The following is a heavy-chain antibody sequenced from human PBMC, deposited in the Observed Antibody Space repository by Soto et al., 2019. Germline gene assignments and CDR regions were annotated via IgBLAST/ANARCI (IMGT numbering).Heavy chain of an antibody. J-gene: IGHJ5*02. CDR1: CGSIISYY. D-gene: IGHD3-3*01. CDR3: ARGVTIFGVVASPRGWFDP. Sequence: SETLSLTCTFSCGSIISYYWSWIRQPPGKGLEWIGYIYYSGSTNYNPSLKSRVTISVDTSKNQFSLKLSSVTAADTAVYYCARGVTIFGVVASPRGWFDPWGQGTLVTVSS. CDR2: IYYSGST. V-gene: IGHV4-59*01.